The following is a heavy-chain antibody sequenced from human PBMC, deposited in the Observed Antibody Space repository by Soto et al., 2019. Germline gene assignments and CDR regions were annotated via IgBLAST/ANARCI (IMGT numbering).Heavy chain of an antibody. CDR3: ARDWAAAGHFDY. CDR2: ISAYNGNT. CDR1: GYTFASYG. V-gene: IGHV1-18*01. J-gene: IGHJ4*02. D-gene: IGHD6-13*01. Sequence: ASVKVSCKASGYTFASYGISWVRQAPGQGLEWMGWISAYNGNTNYAQKLQGRVTMTTDTSTSTAYMELRSLRSDDTAVYYCARDWAAAGHFDYWGQGTLVTVSS.